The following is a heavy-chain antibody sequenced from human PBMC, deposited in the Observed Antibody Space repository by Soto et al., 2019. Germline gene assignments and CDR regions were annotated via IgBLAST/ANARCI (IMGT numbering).Heavy chain of an antibody. CDR2: ISGSGGST. D-gene: IGHD3-10*01. Sequence: GGSLRLSCAASGFTFSSYAMSWVRQAPGKGLEWVSAISGSGGSTYYADSVKGRFTISRDNSKNTLYLQMNSLRAEDTAVYYCAKDPGYGSGSYYPTNWFDPWGQGTLVTVSS. J-gene: IGHJ5*02. CDR1: GFTFSSYA. CDR3: AKDPGYGSGSYYPTNWFDP. V-gene: IGHV3-23*01.